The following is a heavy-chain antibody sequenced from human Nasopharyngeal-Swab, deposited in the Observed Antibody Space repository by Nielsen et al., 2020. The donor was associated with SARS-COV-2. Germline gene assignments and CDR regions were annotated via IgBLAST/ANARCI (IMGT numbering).Heavy chain of an antibody. D-gene: IGHD1-26*01. CDR2: IRYDGSNK. CDR3: AKVPLVGAIGGY. J-gene: IGHJ4*02. CDR1: GFTFSSYG. V-gene: IGHV3-30*02. Sequence: GESLKISCAASGFTFSSYGMHWVRQAPGKGLEWVAFIRYDGSNKYYADSVKGRFTISRDNSKNTLYLQMNSLRAEDTAVYYCAKVPLVGAIGGYWGQGTLVTVSS.